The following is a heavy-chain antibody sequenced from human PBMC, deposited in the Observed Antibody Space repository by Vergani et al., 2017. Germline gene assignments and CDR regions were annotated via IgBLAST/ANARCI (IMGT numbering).Heavy chain of an antibody. D-gene: IGHD6-13*01. CDR1: GGSISSSY. V-gene: IGHV4-59*01. CDR2: IYYSGST. J-gene: IGHJ4*02. Sequence: QVQLQESGPGLVKPSETLSLTCTVSGGSISSSYWSWIRQPPGQGLEWIGYIYYSGSTNYNPSLKSRVTISVDTSKNQFSLNLSSVTAADTAVYYCVREQQLAYYFDYWGQGTLVTVSS. CDR3: VREQQLAYYFDY.